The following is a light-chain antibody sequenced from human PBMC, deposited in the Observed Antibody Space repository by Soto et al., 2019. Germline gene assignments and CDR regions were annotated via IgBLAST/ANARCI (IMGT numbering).Light chain of an antibody. CDR1: QGVSSRY. J-gene: IGKJ2*01. CDR3: QQYCSSPPFT. V-gene: IGKV3-20*01. Sequence: EIVLTQSPGTLSLSPGERATLSCRASQGVSSRYLAWYQQKPGQAPRLLLYGASNRATGIPDRFSGSGAGTDFTLTISRLEPEDFAVYFCQQYCSSPPFTFGQGTKVEIK. CDR2: GAS.